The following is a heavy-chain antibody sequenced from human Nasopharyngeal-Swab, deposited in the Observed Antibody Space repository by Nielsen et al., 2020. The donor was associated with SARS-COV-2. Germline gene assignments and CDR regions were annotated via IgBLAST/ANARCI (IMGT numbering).Heavy chain of an antibody. V-gene: IGHV3-21*01. J-gene: IGHJ3*02. D-gene: IGHD3-10*01. CDR2: ISSSSSYI. Sequence: GESLKISCAASGFTFSSYSMNWVRQAPGKGLEWVSSISSSSSYIYYADSVKGRFTISRDNAKNSLYLQMNSLRAEDTAVYYCTTDLRGPGLLWFGESRKLNDAFDIWGQGTIVTVSS. CDR1: GFTFSSYS. CDR3: TTDLRGPGLLWFGESRKLNDAFDI.